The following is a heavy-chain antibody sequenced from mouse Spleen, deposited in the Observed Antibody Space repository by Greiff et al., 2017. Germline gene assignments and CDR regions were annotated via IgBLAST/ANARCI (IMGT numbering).Heavy chain of an antibody. CDR3: ARGGAFAY. CDR2: IYPGSGST. CDR1: GYTFTSYW. Sequence: VQLQQPGAELVKPGASVKMSCKASGYTFTSYWITWVKQRPGQGLEWIGDIYPGSGSTNYNEKFKGKATLTADKSSSTAYMQLSSLTSDDSAVYFCARGGAFAYWGQGTLVTVSA. V-gene: IGHV1-55*01. J-gene: IGHJ3*01.